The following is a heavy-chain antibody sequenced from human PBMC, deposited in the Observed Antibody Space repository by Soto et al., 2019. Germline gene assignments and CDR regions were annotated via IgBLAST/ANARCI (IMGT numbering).Heavy chain of an antibody. CDR3: ARVIVVVPAALPGSRGGGDDAFDI. J-gene: IGHJ3*02. Sequence: QVQLVQSGAEVKKPGSSVKVSCKASGGTFSSYTISWVRQAPGQGLEWMGRIIPILGIATYAQKFQGRVTITADKSTSTAYMELSTLGSEDTAVYYCARVIVVVPAALPGSRGGGDDAFDIWGQGTMVTVSS. CDR1: GGTFSSYT. V-gene: IGHV1-69*02. D-gene: IGHD2-2*01. CDR2: IIPILGIA.